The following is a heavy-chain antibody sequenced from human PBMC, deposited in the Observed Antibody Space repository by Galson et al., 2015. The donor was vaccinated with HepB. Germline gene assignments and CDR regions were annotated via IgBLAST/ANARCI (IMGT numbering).Heavy chain of an antibody. J-gene: IGHJ4*02. V-gene: IGHV1-69*13. CDR3: ARDVSVRGVIMPFDY. Sequence: SVKVSCKASGGTFSSYAISWVRQAPGQGLEWMGGIIPIFGTANYAQKFQGRVTITADESTSTAYMELSSLRSEDTAVYYCARDVSVRGVIMPFDYWGLGTLVTVSS. CDR1: GGTFSSYA. CDR2: IIPIFGTA. D-gene: IGHD3-10*01.